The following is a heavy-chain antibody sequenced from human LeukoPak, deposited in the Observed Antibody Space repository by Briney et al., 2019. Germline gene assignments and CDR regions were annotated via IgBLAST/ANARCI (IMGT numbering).Heavy chain of an antibody. J-gene: IGHJ4*02. CDR3: ARFCSRWFFDY. CDR2: IYYSGST. Sequence: SETLSLTCTVSGGSISSSSYFWGWIRQPPGKGLEWVGRIYYSGSTSYNPSLKSRVTISVDTSKNQFSLKLSSVTAADTAVYYCARFCSRWFFDYWGQGPLVTVSS. V-gene: IGHV4-39*01. D-gene: IGHD6-19*01. CDR1: GGSISSSSYF.